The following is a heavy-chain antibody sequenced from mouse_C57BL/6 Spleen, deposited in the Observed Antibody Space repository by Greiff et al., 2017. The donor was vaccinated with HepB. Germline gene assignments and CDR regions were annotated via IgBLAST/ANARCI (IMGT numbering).Heavy chain of an antibody. CDR3: ARYNYYGSSYFDY. V-gene: IGHV1-59*01. D-gene: IGHD1-1*01. Sequence: VQLQQPGAELVRPGTSVKLSCKASGYTFTSYWMHWVKQRPGQGLEWIGVIDPSDSYTNYNQKFKGKATLTVDTSSSTAYMQLSSLTSEDSAVYYCARYNYYGSSYFDYWGQGTTLTVSS. CDR1: GYTFTSYW. J-gene: IGHJ2*01. CDR2: IDPSDSYT.